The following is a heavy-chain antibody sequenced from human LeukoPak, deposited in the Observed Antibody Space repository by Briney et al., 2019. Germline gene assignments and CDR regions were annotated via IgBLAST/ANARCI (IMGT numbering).Heavy chain of an antibody. CDR2: ISSSSSTI. Sequence: GGSLRHSCAASGFTFSSYSMNWVRQAPGKGLEWVSYISSSSSTIYYTDSVKGRFTISRDNAKNSLYLQMNSLRDEDTAVYYCARDPDYYDSSGYYHPAFDYWGQGTLVTVSS. D-gene: IGHD3-22*01. J-gene: IGHJ4*02. CDR1: GFTFSSYS. CDR3: ARDPDYYDSSGYYHPAFDY. V-gene: IGHV3-48*02.